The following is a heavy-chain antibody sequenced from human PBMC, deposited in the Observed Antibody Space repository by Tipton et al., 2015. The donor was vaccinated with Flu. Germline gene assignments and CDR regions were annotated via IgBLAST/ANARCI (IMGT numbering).Heavy chain of an antibody. CDR1: GFSFSDYY. J-gene: IGHJ6*02. D-gene: IGHD3-16*01. Sequence: SLRLSCAASGFSFSDYYMNWIRQAPGKGLEWDSYISGSSSIIYYADSVKGRFAISRDNSKNTVSLQMNSLRAEDTAVYYCARDRVVAVAGGGSMDVWGQGTTVSVS. CDR2: ISGSSSII. V-gene: IGHV3-11*01. CDR3: ARDRVVAVAGGGSMDV.